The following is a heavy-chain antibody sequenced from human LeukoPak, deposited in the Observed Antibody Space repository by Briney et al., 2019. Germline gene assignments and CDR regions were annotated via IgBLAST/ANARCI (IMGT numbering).Heavy chain of an antibody. D-gene: IGHD6-25*01. CDR3: ARDVGFD. Sequence: KPSETLSLTCTVSGGSVNSDNYYWSWIRQPPGRGLEWIGYIFYTGSTIYNPSLKSRVTISVDTSKNQFSLKVSSVTAADTAVYYCARDVGFDWGQGTLVTVSS. J-gene: IGHJ4*02. CDR1: GGSVNSDNYY. V-gene: IGHV4-61*01. CDR2: IFYTGST.